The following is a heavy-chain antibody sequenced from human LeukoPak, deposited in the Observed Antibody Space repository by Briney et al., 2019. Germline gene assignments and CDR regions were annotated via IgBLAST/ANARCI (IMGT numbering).Heavy chain of an antibody. V-gene: IGHV3-23*01. CDR1: GFTFSSYA. CDR3: ARHGSITMVRGRLRYYYMDV. Sequence: GGSLRLSCAASGFTFSSYAMSWVRQAPGKGVEWVSAISGSGGSTYYADSVKGRFTISRDYSKNTLYLQMNSLRAEDTAVCYCARHGSITMVRGRLRYYYMDVWGKGTTVTISS. J-gene: IGHJ6*03. D-gene: IGHD3-10*01. CDR2: ISGSGGST.